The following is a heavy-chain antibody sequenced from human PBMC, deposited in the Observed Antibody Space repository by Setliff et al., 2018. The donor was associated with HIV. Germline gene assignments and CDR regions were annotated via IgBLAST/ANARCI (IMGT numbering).Heavy chain of an antibody. Sequence: SETLSLTCTVSGVSTSSTSHYWGWIRQPPGKGLEWIGSIFYSGITYYNPSLKSRVTISVDTSKNQFSLNLTSVTAADTAVYYCARSKTFYDFWGGYYTHGAFKIWGLGTMVTVSS. CDR2: IFYSGIT. CDR1: GVSTSSTSHY. CDR3: ARSKTFYDFWGGYYTHGAFKI. J-gene: IGHJ3*02. D-gene: IGHD3-3*01. V-gene: IGHV4-39*01.